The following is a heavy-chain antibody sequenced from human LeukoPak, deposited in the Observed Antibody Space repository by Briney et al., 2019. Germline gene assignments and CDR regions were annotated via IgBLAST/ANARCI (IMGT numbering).Heavy chain of an antibody. CDR1: GGSISSNNYY. D-gene: IGHD3-3*01. V-gene: IGHV4-39*01. CDR2: IYYSRST. Sequence: SETLSLTCTVSGGSISSNNYYWGWIRQPPGKGLEWIGSIYYSRSTYYNPSLKSRVTISVDTSENQFSLKLSSVTAAGTAVYYCARRATTILRSVAFDLWGQGTMVTVSS. CDR3: ARRATTILRSVAFDL. J-gene: IGHJ3*01.